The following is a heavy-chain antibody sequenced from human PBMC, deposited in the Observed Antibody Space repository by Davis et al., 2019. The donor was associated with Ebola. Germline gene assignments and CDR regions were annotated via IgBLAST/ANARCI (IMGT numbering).Heavy chain of an antibody. CDR3: ARGRWSRWQRSQDNYFDP. CDR1: GESFSGYY. V-gene: IGHV4-34*01. Sequence: PSETLSLTCAVYGESFSGYYWSWIRQSPGKGLEWIGEINHSGSTKSNPSLKSRVAISVDTSKNQFSLKLSSVTAADTAVYYCARGRWSRWQRSQDNYFDPWGQGTLVTVSS. D-gene: IGHD5-12*01. J-gene: IGHJ5*02. CDR2: INHSGST.